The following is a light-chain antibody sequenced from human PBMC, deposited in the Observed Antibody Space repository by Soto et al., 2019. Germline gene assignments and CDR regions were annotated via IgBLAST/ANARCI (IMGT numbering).Light chain of an antibody. CDR3: HQYYTTPWT. V-gene: IGKV4-1*01. CDR2: WAS. J-gene: IGKJ1*01. Sequence: DIVMTQSPDSLPVSLGERATINFNSSQMVFHSSNNKNSLAWYQQKPGQPPKLLFYWASARESGVPDRFSGSGSGTDFTLTISSLQAEDVAVYYCHQYYTTPWTFGQGTKVDIK. CDR1: QMVFHSSNNKNS.